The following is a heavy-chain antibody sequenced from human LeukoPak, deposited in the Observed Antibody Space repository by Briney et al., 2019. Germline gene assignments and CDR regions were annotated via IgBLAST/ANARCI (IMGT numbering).Heavy chain of an antibody. CDR3: ARLPGDFDY. J-gene: IGHJ4*02. D-gene: IGHD3-10*01. CDR1: GGSISSYS. V-gene: IGHV4-59*08. CDR2: IYYSGST. Sequence: SETLSLTCTVSGGSISSYSGSWIRQPPGKGLEWIGYIYYSGSTNYNPSLKSRVTISVDTSRNQFSLKLSSVTAADTAVYYCARLPGDFDYWGQGTLVTVSS.